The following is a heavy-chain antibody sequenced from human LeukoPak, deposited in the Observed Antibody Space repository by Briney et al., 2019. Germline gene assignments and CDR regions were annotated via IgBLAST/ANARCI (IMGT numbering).Heavy chain of an antibody. CDR2: INPSGGST. D-gene: IGHD6-6*01. CDR3: ASRPGHSSSWSTDAFDI. J-gene: IGHJ3*02. CDR1: GYTFTSYY. V-gene: IGHV1-46*01. Sequence: ASVKVSCKASGYTFTSYYMHWVRQAPGQGLEWMGIINPSGGSTSYAQKFQGRVTMTRDMSTSTVYMELSSLRSEDTAVYYCASRPGHSSSWSTDAFDIWGQGTMVTVSS.